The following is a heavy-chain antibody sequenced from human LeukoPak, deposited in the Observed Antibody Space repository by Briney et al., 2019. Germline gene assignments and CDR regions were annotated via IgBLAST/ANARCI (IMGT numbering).Heavy chain of an antibody. Sequence: NSGGSLRLXCAASGFTFSSYSMNWVRQAPGKGLEWVSSISSSSSYIYYADSVKGRFTISRDNAKNSLYLQMNSLRAEDTAVYYCARDRWELLGYYYMDVWGKGTTVTVSS. J-gene: IGHJ6*03. V-gene: IGHV3-21*01. CDR1: GFTFSSYS. CDR3: ARDRWELLGYYYMDV. D-gene: IGHD1-26*01. CDR2: ISSSSSYI.